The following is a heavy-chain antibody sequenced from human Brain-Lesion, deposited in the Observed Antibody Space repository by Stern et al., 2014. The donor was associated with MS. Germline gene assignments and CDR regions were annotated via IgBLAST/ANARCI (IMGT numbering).Heavy chain of an antibody. V-gene: IGHV4-4*02. CDR2: SDHSGST. CDR1: GGSISSSNW. CDR3: ARFPASRPHVFDS. J-gene: IGHJ4*02. Sequence: QVQLQESGPGLVKPSGTLSLTCAVSGGSISSSNWWSWVRQSPGKGLAWIGESDHSGSTIYNPSPKSRVPVSEDKSKTRSPLTLGSVTAADPAVYFCARFPASRPHVFDSWGQGTLVTVSS. D-gene: IGHD6-13*01.